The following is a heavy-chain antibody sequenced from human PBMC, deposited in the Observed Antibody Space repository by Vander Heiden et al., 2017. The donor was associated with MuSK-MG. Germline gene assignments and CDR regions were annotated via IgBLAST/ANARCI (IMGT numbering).Heavy chain of an antibody. CDR2: TYYRSQWFN. V-gene: IGHV6-1*01. Sequence: QVQLQQSGPGLLKPSQTLPLTCAISGDSVATNSAAWNWIRQSPSRGLEWLGRTYYRSQWFNDYAPSVKSRITINPDTSKNRFSLQLNSVTPEDTAVYYCARDPGSSASFDYWGQGTLVTVSS. J-gene: IGHJ4*02. CDR1: GDSVATNSAA. CDR3: ARDPGSSASFDY. D-gene: IGHD1-26*01.